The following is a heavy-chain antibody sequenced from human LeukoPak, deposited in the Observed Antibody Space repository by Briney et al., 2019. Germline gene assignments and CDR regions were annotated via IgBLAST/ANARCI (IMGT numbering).Heavy chain of an antibody. J-gene: IGHJ6*02. D-gene: IGHD6-19*01. CDR2: MNPNSGNT. Sequence: ASVKVYCKASGYTFTSYDINCVRQATGQGLEWMGWMNPNSGNTGYAQKFQGRVTMTRNTSISTAYMELSSLRSEDTAVYYCARAGLVGWYYYYYGMDVWGQGTTVTVSS. CDR3: ARAGLVGWYYYYYGMDV. V-gene: IGHV1-8*01. CDR1: GYTFTSYD.